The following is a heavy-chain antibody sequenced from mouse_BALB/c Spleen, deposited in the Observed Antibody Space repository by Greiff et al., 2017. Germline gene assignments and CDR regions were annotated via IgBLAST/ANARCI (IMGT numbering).Heavy chain of an antibody. V-gene: IGHV1-54*01. CDR1: GYAFTNYL. CDR3: AREGRDYFDY. J-gene: IGHJ2*01. CDR2: INPGSGGT. Sequence: VQLQQSGAELVRPGTSVKVSCKASGYAFTNYLIEWVKQRPGQGLEWIGVINPGSGGTNYNEKFKGKATLTADKSSSTAYMQLSSLTSDDSAVYFCAREGRDYFDYGGQGTTRTVSA.